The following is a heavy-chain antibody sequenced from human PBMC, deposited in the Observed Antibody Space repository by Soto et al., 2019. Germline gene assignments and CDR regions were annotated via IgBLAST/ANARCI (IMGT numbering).Heavy chain of an antibody. V-gene: IGHV3-30-3*01. Sequence: PGGSLRLSCAASGFTFSSYAMHWVRQAPGKGLEWVAVISYDGSNKYYADSVKGRFTISRDNSKNTLYLQMNSLRAEDTAVYYSARGGYSYGLLAYYYGMDVWGQGTTVTVSS. CDR1: GFTFSSYA. J-gene: IGHJ6*02. CDR3: ARGGYSYGLLAYYYGMDV. D-gene: IGHD5-18*01. CDR2: ISYDGSNK.